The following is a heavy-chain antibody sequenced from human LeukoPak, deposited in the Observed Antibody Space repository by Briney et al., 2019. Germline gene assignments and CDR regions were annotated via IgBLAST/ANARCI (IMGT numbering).Heavy chain of an antibody. Sequence: PSETLSLTCTVSGGSISSYYWSWIRQPPGKGLEWIGYISYSGNTNYNPSLKSRVTISADTSKNLFSLKMSSVTAADTAVYFCARLRNWAWDFDSWGQGTLVTVSS. V-gene: IGHV4-59*01. J-gene: IGHJ4*02. CDR3: ARLRNWAWDFDS. CDR2: ISYSGNT. CDR1: GGSISSYY. D-gene: IGHD7-27*01.